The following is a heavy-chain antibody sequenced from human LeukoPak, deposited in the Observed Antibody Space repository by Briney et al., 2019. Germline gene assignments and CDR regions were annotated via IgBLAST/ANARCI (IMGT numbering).Heavy chain of an antibody. Sequence: QPGGSLRLSCAASGFTFSSYAMSWVRQAPGKGLEWVSVISGSGDTTYYAASVKGRFTISRDNSKNTLYLQMNSLRGEDTAVYYCVRRPDYFDYWGQGTLVTVSS. CDR1: GFTFSSYA. CDR3: VRRPDYFDY. V-gene: IGHV3-23*01. J-gene: IGHJ4*02. CDR2: ISGSGDTT.